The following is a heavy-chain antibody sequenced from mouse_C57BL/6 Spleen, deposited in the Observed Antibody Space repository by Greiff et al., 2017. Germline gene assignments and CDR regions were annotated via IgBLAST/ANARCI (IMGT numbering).Heavy chain of an antibody. CDR2: INPSNGGT. V-gene: IGHV1-53*01. Sequence: VQLQQPGTELVKPGASVKLSCKASGYTFTSYWMHWVKQRPGPGLEWIGNINPSNGGTNYNEKFKSKATLTVYKSSSTAYMQLSILTSEDSAVYYCARGVTYGSFFDYWGQGTTLTVSS. CDR3: ARGVTYGSFFDY. J-gene: IGHJ2*01. D-gene: IGHD1-1*01. CDR1: GYTFTSYW.